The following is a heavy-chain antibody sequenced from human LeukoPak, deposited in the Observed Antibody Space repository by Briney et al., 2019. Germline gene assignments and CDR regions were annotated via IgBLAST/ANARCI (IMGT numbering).Heavy chain of an antibody. V-gene: IGHV1-2*02. D-gene: IGHD4-11*01. Sequence: ASVKVSCKASGYTFTGYYMHWVRQAPGQGLEWMGWINPNSGGTNYAQKFQGRVTMTRDTSTSTVYMELSSLRSEDTAVYYCARDQVARYSVWGQGTLVTVSS. CDR2: INPNSGGT. CDR3: ARDQVARYSV. CDR1: GYTFTGYY. J-gene: IGHJ4*02.